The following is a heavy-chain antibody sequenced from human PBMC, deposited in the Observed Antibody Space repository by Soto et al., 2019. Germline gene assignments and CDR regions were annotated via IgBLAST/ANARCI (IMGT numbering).Heavy chain of an antibody. CDR3: ARDQRYYYGSGLNYYYGMDV. CDR1: GGTFSSYA. V-gene: IGHV1-69*01. J-gene: IGHJ6*02. CDR2: IIPIFGTA. Sequence: VKVSFKASGGTFSSYAISWVRQAPGQGLEWMGGIIPIFGTANYAQKFQGRVTITADESTSTAYMELSSLRSEDTAVYYCARDQRYYYGSGLNYYYGMDVWGQGTTVTVSS. D-gene: IGHD3-10*01.